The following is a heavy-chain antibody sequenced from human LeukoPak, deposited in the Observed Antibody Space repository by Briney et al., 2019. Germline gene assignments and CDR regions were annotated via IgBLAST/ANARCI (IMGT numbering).Heavy chain of an antibody. CDR2: IYSGGST. CDR3: ARVTSGYHYGYYYSYMDV. V-gene: IGHV3-53*01. CDR1: GFTVSSDY. Sequence: GGSLRLSCAASGFTVSSDYMSWVRQAPGKGLEWVSLIYSGGSTYYADSVKGRFTISRDNSKNTLYLQMNSLRAEDTAVYYCARVTSGYHYGYYYSYMDVWGKGTTVTISS. D-gene: IGHD5-12*01. J-gene: IGHJ6*03.